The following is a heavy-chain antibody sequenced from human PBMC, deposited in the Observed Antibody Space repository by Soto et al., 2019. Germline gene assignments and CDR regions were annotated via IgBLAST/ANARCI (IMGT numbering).Heavy chain of an antibody. Sequence: PSETLSLTCTVSGGSISSYYWSWIRQPPGKGLEWIGYIYYSGSTNYNPSLKSRVTISVDTSKNQFSLKLSSVTAADTAVYYCARRYCSSTSCYSCDYYYMDFWGKGTTVTVSS. CDR2: IYYSGST. V-gene: IGHV4-59*08. J-gene: IGHJ6*03. CDR3: ARRYCSSTSCYSCDYYYMDF. D-gene: IGHD2-2*01. CDR1: GGSISSYY.